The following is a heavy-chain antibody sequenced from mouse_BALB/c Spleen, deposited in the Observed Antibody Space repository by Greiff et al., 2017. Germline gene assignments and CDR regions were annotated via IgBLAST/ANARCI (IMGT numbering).Heavy chain of an antibody. Sequence: VKLMASGPGLVAPSQSLSITCTVSGFSLTSYGVHWVRQPPGKGLEWLGVIWAGGSTNYNSALMSRLSISKDNSKSQVFLKMNSLQTDDTAMYYCARDDRTGTGAMDYWGQGTSVTVSS. CDR2: IWAGGST. J-gene: IGHJ4*01. D-gene: IGHD4-1*01. V-gene: IGHV2-9*02. CDR1: GFSLTSYG. CDR3: ARDDRTGTGAMDY.